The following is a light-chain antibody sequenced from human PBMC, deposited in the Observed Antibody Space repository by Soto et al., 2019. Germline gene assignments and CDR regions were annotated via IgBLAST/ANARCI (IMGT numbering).Light chain of an antibody. CDR2: DGS. CDR3: QQRYQWPPIT. Sequence: EIVLTQSPATLSLSPGERATLSCRASQSVITYLAWYQQKPGQAPRLLIYDGSNRATGLPDRFSGSGSGTDFTLTISSLEPEDFAVYHCQQRYQWPPITFGQGTRLEIK. V-gene: IGKV3-11*01. CDR1: QSVITY. J-gene: IGKJ5*01.